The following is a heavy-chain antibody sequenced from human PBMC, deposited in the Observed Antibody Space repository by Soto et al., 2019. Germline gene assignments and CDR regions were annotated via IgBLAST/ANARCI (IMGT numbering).Heavy chain of an antibody. CDR2: IKSRTDGGTT. CDR3: TTERDESSGYAPNY. V-gene: IGHV3-15*07. D-gene: IGHD3-22*01. CDR1: GFTFNNAW. J-gene: IGHJ4*02. Sequence: EVQLVESGGGLVKSGGSRRLSCAASGFTFNNAWMNWVRQAPGKGLEWVGRIKSRTDGGTTDYAAPVKYRFTISRDDSKNTLYVQMNSMKTEDTAMYYCTTERDESSGYAPNYWGQGTLVTVSS.